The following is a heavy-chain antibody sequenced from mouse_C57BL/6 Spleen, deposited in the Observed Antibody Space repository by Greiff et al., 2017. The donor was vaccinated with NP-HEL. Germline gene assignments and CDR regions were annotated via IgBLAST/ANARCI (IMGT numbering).Heavy chain of an antibody. D-gene: IGHD1-1*01. CDR3: ARDRPSYYGSSYDYAMDY. CDR2: ISDGGSYT. V-gene: IGHV5-4*01. CDR1: GFTFSSYA. Sequence: EVQLVESGGGLVKPGGSLKLSCAASGFTFSSYAMSWVRQTPEKRLEWVATISDGGSYTYYPDNVKGRFTISRDNAKNNLYLQMSHLKSEDTAMYYCARDRPSYYGSSYDYAMDYWGQGTSVTVSS. J-gene: IGHJ4*01.